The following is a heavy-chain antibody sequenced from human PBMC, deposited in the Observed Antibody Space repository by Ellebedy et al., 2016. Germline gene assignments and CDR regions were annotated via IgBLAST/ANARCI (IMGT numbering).Heavy chain of an antibody. CDR3: TRIYGTGTFLPDY. D-gene: IGHD3-10*01. Sequence: GGSLRLSXTASGFTFGDYGVSWFCQTPGRGPEWVGLIRSKAYGETTEYAASVRGRFTISRDDSKGIAYLQMNSLQTEDTAVYYCTRIYGTGTFLPDYWGQGTLVTVSS. CDR2: IRSKAYGETT. J-gene: IGHJ4*02. V-gene: IGHV3-49*03. CDR1: GFTFGDYG.